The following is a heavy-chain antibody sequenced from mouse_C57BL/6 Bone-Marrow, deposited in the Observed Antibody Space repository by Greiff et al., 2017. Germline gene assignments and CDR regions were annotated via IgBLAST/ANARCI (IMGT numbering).Heavy chain of an antibody. CDR3: ALLFLDYAMDY. Sequence: QVQLQQPGAELVKPGASVKLSCKASGYTFTSYWMQWVKQRPGQGLEWIGEIDPSDSYTNYNQKFKGKATLTVDTSSSTAYMQRSSLTSEDSAVYYCALLFLDYAMDYWGQGTSVTVSS. D-gene: IGHD2-3*01. J-gene: IGHJ4*01. V-gene: IGHV1-50*01. CDR2: IDPSDSYT. CDR1: GYTFTSYW.